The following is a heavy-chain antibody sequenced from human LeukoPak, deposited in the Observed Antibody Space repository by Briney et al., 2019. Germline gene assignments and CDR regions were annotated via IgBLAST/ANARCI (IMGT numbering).Heavy chain of an antibody. D-gene: IGHD3-3*01. CDR2: ISAYNGNT. CDR1: GYTFTSYG. J-gene: IGHJ4*02. V-gene: IGHV1-18*01. Sequence: ASVKVSCKASGYTFTSYGISWVRQAPGQGLEWMGWISAYNGNTNYAQKLQGRVTMTTDTSTSTAYMGLRSLRSDDTAVYYCARVNDFWSGYYLDYWGQGTLVTVSS. CDR3: ARVNDFWSGYYLDY.